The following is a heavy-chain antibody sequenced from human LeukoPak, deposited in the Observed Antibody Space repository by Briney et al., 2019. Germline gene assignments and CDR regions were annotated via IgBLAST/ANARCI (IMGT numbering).Heavy chain of an antibody. V-gene: IGHV1-2*02. CDR1: GYTFTSYD. CDR3: ARVYGDYVLFVGY. CDR2: INPNSGGT. D-gene: IGHD4-17*01. Sequence: GASVKVSCKASGYTFTSYDINWVRQATGQGLEWMGWINPNSGGTNYAQKFQGRVTMTRDTSISTAYMELSSLRFDDTAVYFCARVYGDYVLFVGYWGQGTLVTVSS. J-gene: IGHJ4*02.